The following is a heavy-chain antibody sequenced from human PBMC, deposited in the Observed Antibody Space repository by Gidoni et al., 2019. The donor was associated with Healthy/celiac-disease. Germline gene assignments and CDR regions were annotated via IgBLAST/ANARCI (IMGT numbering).Heavy chain of an antibody. CDR2: ISSSGNTI. V-gene: IGHV3-11*01. J-gene: IGHJ5*02. Sequence: QVQLVESGGGLVKPAWSLRLSCAASGFPFSDYYLRWIRQAPGKGLEWVAYISSSGNTIYYADSVKGRFTISRDNAKNSLYLQMNSLRAEDTAVYYCARWTYYYDSSGYPHNWFDPWGQGTLVTVSS. D-gene: IGHD3-22*01. CDR1: GFPFSDYY. CDR3: ARWTYYYDSSGYPHNWFDP.